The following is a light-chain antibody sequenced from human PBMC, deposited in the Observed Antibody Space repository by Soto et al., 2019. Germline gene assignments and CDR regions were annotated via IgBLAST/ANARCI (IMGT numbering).Light chain of an antibody. J-gene: IGLJ1*01. CDR3: SSYTNSSTLHV. V-gene: IGLV2-14*01. Sequence: QSALTQPASVSGSPGQSITISCTGTSSDVGGYSYVSWYQQHPGKAPKLMIYGVNNRPSGVSDRFSGSKSGSTASLTISGLQAEDEADYYCSSYTNSSTLHVFGTGTKVTGL. CDR2: GVN. CDR1: SSDVGGYSY.